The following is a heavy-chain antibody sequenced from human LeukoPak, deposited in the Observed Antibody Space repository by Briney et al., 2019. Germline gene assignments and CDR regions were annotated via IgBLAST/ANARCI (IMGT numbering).Heavy chain of an antibody. CDR2: ISGSGGSK. CDR1: GSSLSSYA. D-gene: IGHD5-18*01. J-gene: IGHJ4*02. Sequence: GGSLTLSCAASGSSLSSYAMSWVRQAPGKGLDGVSAISGSGGSKYYADSVKGRFTISRDNSKNTLYLQMNSLRAEDTAVYYCAKSRWDTAMASLDYWGQGILVAVSS. V-gene: IGHV3-23*01. CDR3: AKSRWDTAMASLDY.